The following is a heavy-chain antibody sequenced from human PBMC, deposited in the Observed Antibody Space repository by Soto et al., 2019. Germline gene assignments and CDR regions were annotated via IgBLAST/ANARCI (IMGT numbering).Heavy chain of an antibody. D-gene: IGHD5-12*01. CDR3: ARAGGGYNTKNKT. Sequence: SETLSLTCTVSGGSISSGGYYWSWIRQHPGKGLEWIGYIYYSGSTYYNPSLKSRVTISVDTSKNQFSLNLSSVTAADTAVYFCARAGGGYNTKNKTWGQGTLVTVSS. J-gene: IGHJ5*02. V-gene: IGHV4-31*03. CDR1: GGSISSGGYY. CDR2: IYYSGST.